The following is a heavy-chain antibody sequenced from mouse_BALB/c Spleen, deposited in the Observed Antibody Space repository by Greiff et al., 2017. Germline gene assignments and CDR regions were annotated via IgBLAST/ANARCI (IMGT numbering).Heavy chain of an antibody. CDR1: GYTFSSYW. CDR3: AITTVVATEGFAY. V-gene: IGHV1-9*01. CDR2: ILPGSGST. D-gene: IGHD1-1*01. Sequence: VQLQQSGAELMKPGASVKISCKATGYTFSSYWIEWVKQRPGHGLEWIGEILPGSGSTNYNEKFKGKATFTADTSSNTAYMQLSSLTSEDSAVYYCAITTVVATEGFAYWGQGTLVTVSA. J-gene: IGHJ3*01.